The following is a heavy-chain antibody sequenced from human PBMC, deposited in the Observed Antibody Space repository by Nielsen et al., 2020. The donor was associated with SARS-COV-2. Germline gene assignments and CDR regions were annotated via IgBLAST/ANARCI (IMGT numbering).Heavy chain of an antibody. CDR1: GFSLSTSGMR. Sequence: SGPTLVQPTQTLTLTCTFSGFSLSTSGMRVSWIRQPPGKALEWLARIDWDDDKIYSTSLKTRLTISKDTSKNQVVLTMTNMDPVDTATYYCARTEGYTSGWYSMDVWGQGTTVTVSS. CDR2: IDWDDDK. CDR3: ARTEGYTSGWYSMDV. J-gene: IGHJ6*02. V-gene: IGHV2-70*04. D-gene: IGHD6-19*01.